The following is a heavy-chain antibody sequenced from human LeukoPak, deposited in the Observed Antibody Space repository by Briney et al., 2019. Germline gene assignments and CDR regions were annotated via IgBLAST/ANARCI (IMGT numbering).Heavy chain of an antibody. D-gene: IGHD1-20*01. CDR1: GFTFSNYM. CDR2: IKSDGITI. J-gene: IGHJ4*02. Sequence: QSGGSLRLSCAASGFTFSNYMMHWARQAPGKGLVWVSRIKSDGITITYADSVKGRFTISRDNAKNTLYLQMNSLRAEDTAVYYCLRDLNWSLDQWGQGTLVTVSS. CDR3: LRDLNWSLDQ. V-gene: IGHV3-74*01.